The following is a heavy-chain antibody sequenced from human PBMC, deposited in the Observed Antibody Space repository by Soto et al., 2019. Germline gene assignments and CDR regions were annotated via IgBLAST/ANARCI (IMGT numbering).Heavy chain of an antibody. CDR2: IKQDGSEK. D-gene: IGHD2-21*02. CDR3: ARDPSIVVVTAKTYYYYGMDV. CDR1: GFTFSSYW. V-gene: IGHV3-7*01. J-gene: IGHJ6*02. Sequence: EVQLVESGGGLVQPGGSLRLSCAASGFTFSSYWMSWVRQAPGKGLEWVANIKQDGSEKYYVDSVKGRFTISRDNAKNSLYLQMNSLRAEDTALYYCARDPSIVVVTAKTYYYYGMDVWGQGTTVTVSS.